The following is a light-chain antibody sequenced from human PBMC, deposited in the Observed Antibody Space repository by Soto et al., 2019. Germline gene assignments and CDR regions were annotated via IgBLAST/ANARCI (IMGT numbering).Light chain of an antibody. Sequence: DIVMTQSPDSLAVSLGERATINCKSSQSLLYSSNNKNYLAWYQQKPAQPPKLLIYWASTRESGVPDRFSGSGSGTDFTLTISSLQAEDVAVYSCQQYYRTPITFGGGTKVDIK. J-gene: IGKJ4*01. CDR1: QSLLYSSNNKNY. CDR2: WAS. V-gene: IGKV4-1*01. CDR3: QQYYRTPIT.